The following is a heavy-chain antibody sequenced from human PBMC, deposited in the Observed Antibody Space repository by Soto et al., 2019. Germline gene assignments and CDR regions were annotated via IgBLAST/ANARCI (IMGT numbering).Heavy chain of an antibody. CDR1: GFTFSSYS. J-gene: IGHJ6*02. D-gene: IGHD4-4*01. V-gene: IGHV3-21*01. CDR3: ARDGVTPDYYYYGMDV. Sequence: EVQLVESGGGLVKPGGSLRLSCAASGFTFSSYSMNWVRQAPGKGLEWVSSISSSSSYIYYADSVKGRFTISRDNAKNSLYLQMNSLGAEDTAVYYCARDGVTPDYYYYGMDVWGQGTTVTVSS. CDR2: ISSSSSYI.